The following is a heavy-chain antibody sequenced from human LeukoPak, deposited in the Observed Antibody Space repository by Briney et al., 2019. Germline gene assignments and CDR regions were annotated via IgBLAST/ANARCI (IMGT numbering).Heavy chain of an antibody. CDR3: AKQGKYYDSSGYIDY. CDR1: GFTFDDYA. J-gene: IGHJ4*02. CDR2: ITWNSGST. D-gene: IGHD3-22*01. Sequence: PGGSLRLSCAASGFTFDDYAMHWVRQAPGKGLEWVSGITWNSGSTDYVDSVKGRFTISRDNAKNSLYLQMNSLRAEDTALYYCAKQGKYYDSSGYIDYWGQGTLVTVSS. V-gene: IGHV3-9*01.